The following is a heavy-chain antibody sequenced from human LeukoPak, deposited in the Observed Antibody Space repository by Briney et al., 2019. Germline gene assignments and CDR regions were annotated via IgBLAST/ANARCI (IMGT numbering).Heavy chain of an antibody. CDR1: GDSISSYY. V-gene: IGHV4-59*01. CDR2: IYNSEST. CDR3: ARTPYYYYMDV. Sequence: PSETLSLTCTVSGDSISSYYWRGIRQPPGKGLEWIGYIYNSESTNYNPSLKSRLTISVDTSKNQFSLKLSSVTAADTAVYYCARTPYYYYMDVWGKGTTVTVSS. J-gene: IGHJ6*03.